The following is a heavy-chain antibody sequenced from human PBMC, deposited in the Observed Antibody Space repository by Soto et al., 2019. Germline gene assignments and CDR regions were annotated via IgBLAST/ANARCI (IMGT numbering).Heavy chain of an antibody. CDR1: GFTFSSYG. V-gene: IGHV3-33*01. D-gene: IGHD3-22*01. CDR2: IWYDGSNK. J-gene: IGHJ4*02. CDR3: ARDFTPHYYDSSGFDY. Sequence: PGGSLRLSCAASGFTFSSYGMHWVRQAPGKGLEWVAVIWYDGSNKYYADSVKGRFTISRDNSKNTLYLQMNSLRAEDTAVYYCARDFTPHYYDSSGFDYWGQGTLVIVSS.